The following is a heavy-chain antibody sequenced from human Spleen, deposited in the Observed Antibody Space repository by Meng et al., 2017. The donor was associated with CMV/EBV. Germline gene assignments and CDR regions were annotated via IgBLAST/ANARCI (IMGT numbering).Heavy chain of an antibody. V-gene: IGHV1-2*02. Sequence: ASVKVSCKASGYKFTTYHLSWVRQAPGQGLEWMGWINPNSGGTNYAQKFQGRVTMTRDTSISTAYMELSRLRSDDTAVYYCARALLSRITMVRGEDYWGQGTLVTVSS. CDR2: INPNSGGT. J-gene: IGHJ4*02. D-gene: IGHD3-10*01. CDR3: ARALLSRITMVRGEDY. CDR1: GYKFTTYH.